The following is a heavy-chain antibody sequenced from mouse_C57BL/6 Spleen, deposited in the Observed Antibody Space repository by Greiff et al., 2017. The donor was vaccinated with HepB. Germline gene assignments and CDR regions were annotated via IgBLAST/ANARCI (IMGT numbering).Heavy chain of an antibody. D-gene: IGHD1-1*01. CDR1: GYTFTSYW. J-gene: IGHJ2*01. V-gene: IGHV1-69*01. CDR2: IDPSDSYT. CDR3: ARWDTTVVFDY. Sequence: QVHVKQPGAELVMPGASVKLSCKASGYTFTSYWMHWVKQRPGQGLEWIGEIDPSDSYTNYNQKFKGKSTLTVDKSSSTAYMQLSSLTSEDSAVYYCARWDTTVVFDYWGQGTTLTVSS.